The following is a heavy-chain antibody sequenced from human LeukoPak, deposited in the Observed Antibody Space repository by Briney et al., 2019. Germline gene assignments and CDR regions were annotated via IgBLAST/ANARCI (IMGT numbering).Heavy chain of an antibody. CDR1: GFTFSSSP. Sequence: GGSLRLSCAASGFTFSSSPMSWVRQGPGKGLEWVSGITSGGRTYYADSVKGRFTISRDNSKNTLYLQMNSLRVEDTAVYYCARGGGDRNPFDYWGQGTLVTVSS. D-gene: IGHD4-17*01. CDR3: ARGGGDRNPFDY. CDR2: ITSGGRT. V-gene: IGHV3-23*01. J-gene: IGHJ4*02.